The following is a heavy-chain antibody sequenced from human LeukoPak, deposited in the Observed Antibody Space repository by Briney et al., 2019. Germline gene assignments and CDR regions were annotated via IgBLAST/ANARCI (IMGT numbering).Heavy chain of an antibody. V-gene: IGHV4-4*07. CDR1: GGSISSYY. J-gene: IGHJ4*02. Sequence: SETLSLTCTVSGGSISSYYWSWIRRPAGKGLEWIGRIYTSGSTNYNPSLKSRVTISVDTSKNQFSLKLSSVTAADTAVYYCASGDIVGATLDYWGQGNLVTVS. CDR3: ASGDIVGATLDY. CDR2: IYTSGST. D-gene: IGHD1-26*01.